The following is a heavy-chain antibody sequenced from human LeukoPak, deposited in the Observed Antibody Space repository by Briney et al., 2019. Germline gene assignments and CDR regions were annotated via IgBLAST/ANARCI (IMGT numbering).Heavy chain of an antibody. CDR1: GFTFSSYA. V-gene: IGHV3-23*01. Sequence: GGSLRLSCAGSGFTFSSYAMCWVRQAPGQGLEWVSVISDSGDYTSYADSVRGRYTISRDNSRNTLYLQMISLRPEDTAVYYCAKEQRIRHCSEGVCMEGYYFDYWGQGSLVTVSS. J-gene: IGHJ4*02. D-gene: IGHD2-8*01. CDR2: ISDSGDYT. CDR3: AKEQRIRHCSEGVCMEGYYFDY.